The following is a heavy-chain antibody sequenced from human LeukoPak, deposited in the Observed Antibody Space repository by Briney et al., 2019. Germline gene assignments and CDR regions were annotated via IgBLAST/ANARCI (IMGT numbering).Heavy chain of an antibody. J-gene: IGHJ3*02. Sequence: GGSLRLSCAASGFTFSSYSMNWVRQAPGKGLEWVSYISSSSSYIYYADSVKGRFTISRDNAKNSLYLQMNSLRAEDTAVYYCARGGGGSYYSLDAFDIWGQGTMVTVST. D-gene: IGHD1-26*01. CDR2: ISSSSSYI. V-gene: IGHV3-21*05. CDR3: ARGGGGSYYSLDAFDI. CDR1: GFTFSSYS.